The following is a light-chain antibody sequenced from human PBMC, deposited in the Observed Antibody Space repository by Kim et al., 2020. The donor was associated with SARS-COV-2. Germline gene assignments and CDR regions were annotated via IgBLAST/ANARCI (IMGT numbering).Light chain of an antibody. J-gene: IGKJ4*01. V-gene: IGKV3-15*01. Sequence: EIVMAQSPATLSVSPGERATLSCRASQGVDHNLAWYQQKPGQAPRLIIYGASTRATAIPPRFSGSGSGTEFTLTISSLQSEDFAVYHCQQYDHWPVTFGGGTKVDI. CDR1: QGVDHN. CDR2: GAS. CDR3: QQYDHWPVT.